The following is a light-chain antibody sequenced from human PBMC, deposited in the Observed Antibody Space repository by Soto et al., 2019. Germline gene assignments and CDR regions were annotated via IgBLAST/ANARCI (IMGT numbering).Light chain of an antibody. V-gene: IGKV1-5*03. CDR1: QTISSW. J-gene: IGKJ5*01. CDR2: KAS. CDR3: QQTYTTPEIT. Sequence: DIQMTQSPSNLSGSVGDRVTITCRASQTISSWLAWYQQKPGKAPKLLIYKASTLKSGVPSRFSGSGSGTDFTLTISSLQPEDFAIYYCQQTYTTPEITFGQGTRLEI.